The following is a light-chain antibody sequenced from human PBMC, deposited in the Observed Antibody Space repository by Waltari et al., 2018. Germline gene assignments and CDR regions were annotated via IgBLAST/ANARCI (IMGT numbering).Light chain of an antibody. V-gene: IGLV2-14*03. CDR1: SSDVGGYNY. Sequence: QSALTQPASVSGSPGQSITISCTGTSSDVGGYNYVSWYQQHPGKAPKLMIDYVSNRPSGVSNRFSGYKSGNTASLTISGLQAEDEADYYCSSYTSSSTPYVFGTGTKVTVL. CDR2: YVS. CDR3: SSYTSSSTPYV. J-gene: IGLJ1*01.